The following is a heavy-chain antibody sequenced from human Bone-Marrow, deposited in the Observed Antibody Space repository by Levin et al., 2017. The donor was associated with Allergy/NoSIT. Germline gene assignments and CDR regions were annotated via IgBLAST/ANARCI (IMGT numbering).Heavy chain of an antibody. CDR1: GFTFSIYS. CDR2: ISSSGSDM. D-gene: IGHD2-8*02. Sequence: GGSLRLSCTVSGFTFSIYSINWVRQAPGKGLEWVSSISSSGSDMYYVDSVKGRFTISRDNAKNSLTLQMNRLRAEDTAVSYCARGIIGDVRVAHKEAFDIWGQGTMVSVSS. V-gene: IGHV3-21*01. J-gene: IGHJ3*02. CDR3: ARGIIGDVRVAHKEAFDI.